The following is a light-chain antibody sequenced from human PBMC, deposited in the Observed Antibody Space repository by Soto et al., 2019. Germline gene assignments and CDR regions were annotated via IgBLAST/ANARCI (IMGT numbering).Light chain of an antibody. CDR1: QSISSY. J-gene: IGKJ1*01. CDR3: QQSYNTPRT. V-gene: IGKV1-39*01. CDR2: AAS. Sequence: DTQMTQCPSSLSASVGDRVTITCRASQSISSYLNWYQQKPGKAPSLLIYAASTLQSGVPSTFSGSGSGTEFTLTINYLQPEDFATYYCQQSYNTPRTFGQGTKVDI.